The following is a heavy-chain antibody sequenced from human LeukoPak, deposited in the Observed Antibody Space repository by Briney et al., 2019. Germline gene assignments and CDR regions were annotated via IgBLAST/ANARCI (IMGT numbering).Heavy chain of an antibody. V-gene: IGHV1-69*13. J-gene: IGHJ4*02. CDR1: GGTFISYA. Sequence: SVKVSCKASGGTFISYAISWVRQAPGQGLEWMGGIIPVFGTANYAQKFQGRVTITADESTSTAYMELSSLRSEDTAVYYCASEPLGYCSGGSCFDDYWGQGTLVTVSS. CDR3: ASEPLGYCSGGSCFDDY. CDR2: IIPVFGTA. D-gene: IGHD2-15*01.